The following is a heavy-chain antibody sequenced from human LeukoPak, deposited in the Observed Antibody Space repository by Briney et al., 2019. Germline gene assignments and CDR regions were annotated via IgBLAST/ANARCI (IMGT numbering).Heavy chain of an antibody. V-gene: IGHV4-38-2*01. CDR1: GYSITSGYY. J-gene: IGHJ4*02. CDR2: IYHSGST. D-gene: IGHD4-11*01. Sequence: SETLSLTCGVSGYSITSGYYWAWIRQPPGKGLEWIGNIYHSGSTYYNPSLKSRVTISVDTSKNKFSLKLSSVTAADTAVYYCARRYSNYFFDYWGQGTLVTVSS. CDR3: ARRYSNYFFDY.